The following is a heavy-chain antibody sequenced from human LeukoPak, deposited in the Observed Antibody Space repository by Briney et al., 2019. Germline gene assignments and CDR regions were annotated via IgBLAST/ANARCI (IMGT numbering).Heavy chain of an antibody. CDR2: ISSSGNYI. J-gene: IGHJ4*02. Sequence: GGSLRLSCAASGFTFSTYNMNWVRQAPGKGLEWVSSISSSGNYINYADSVKGRFTISRDNSKNTLYLQMNSLRAEDTAVYYCAREKHSRIFGEVIRSPLRNYFDYWGQGTLVTVSS. V-gene: IGHV3-21*01. CDR3: AREKHSRIFGEVIRSPLRNYFDY. D-gene: IGHD3-3*01. CDR1: GFTFSTYN.